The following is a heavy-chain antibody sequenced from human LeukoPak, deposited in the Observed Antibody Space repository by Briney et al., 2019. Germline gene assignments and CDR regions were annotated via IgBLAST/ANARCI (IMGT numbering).Heavy chain of an antibody. CDR2: ISGSGTST. D-gene: IGHD6-13*01. CDR3: ARGYSSSSDDFDY. J-gene: IGHJ4*02. CDR1: GFTFSSYA. V-gene: IGHV3-23*01. Sequence: GGSLRLSCAASGFTFSSYAMNWVRQAPGKGLEWVSAISGSGTSTYYADSVKGRFTISRDNAKSSLYLQMNSLRVEDTAVYFCARGYSSSSDDFDYWGQGALVAVSS.